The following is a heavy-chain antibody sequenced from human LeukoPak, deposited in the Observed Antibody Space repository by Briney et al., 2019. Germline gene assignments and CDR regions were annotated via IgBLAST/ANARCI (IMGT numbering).Heavy chain of an antibody. CDR3: ARGPFTYYDSWSGSYYFDY. CDR2: MNPNSGNT. D-gene: IGHD3-3*01. J-gene: IGHJ4*02. Sequence: GASVKVSCKASGYTFTSYDINWVRQATGQGLEWMGWMNPNSGNTGYAQKFQGRVTMTRNTSISTAYMELSSLRSEDTAVYYCARGPFTYYDSWSGSYYFDYWGQGTLVTVSS. CDR1: GYTFTSYD. V-gene: IGHV1-8*01.